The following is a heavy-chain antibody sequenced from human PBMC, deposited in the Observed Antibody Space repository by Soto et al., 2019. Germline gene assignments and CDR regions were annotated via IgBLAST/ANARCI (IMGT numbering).Heavy chain of an antibody. CDR3: ARSMVRGVYYYYGMDV. Sequence: TGESLKISCKGSGYSFTSYWIGWVRQMPGKGLEWMGIIYPGDSDTRYSPSFQGQVTISADKSISTAYLQWSSLKASDTAMYYCARSMVRGVYYYYGMDVWGQGTTVTVS. CDR1: GYSFTSYW. D-gene: IGHD3-10*01. V-gene: IGHV5-51*01. CDR2: IYPGDSDT. J-gene: IGHJ6*02.